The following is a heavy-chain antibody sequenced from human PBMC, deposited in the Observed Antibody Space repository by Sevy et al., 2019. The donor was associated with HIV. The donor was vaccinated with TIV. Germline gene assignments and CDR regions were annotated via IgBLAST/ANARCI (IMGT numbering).Heavy chain of an antibody. CDR1: GFTFNIFS. V-gene: IGHV3-48*01. D-gene: IGHD5-12*01. CDR2: ISSSTI. Sequence: GGSLRLSCAASGFTFNIFSINWVRQAPGKGLEGVSYISSSTIYYADSVKGRFTISRDNAKNSLSLQMNSLRAEDTAVYYCAREGGYTDQGMDVWGQGTTVTVSS. J-gene: IGHJ6*02. CDR3: AREGGYTDQGMDV.